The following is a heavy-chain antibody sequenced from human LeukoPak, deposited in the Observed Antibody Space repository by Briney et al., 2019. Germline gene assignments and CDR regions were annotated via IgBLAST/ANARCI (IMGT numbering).Heavy chain of an antibody. CDR1: GFTFSGYD. CDR3: ARAGGSGWYSLDY. D-gene: IGHD6-19*01. Sequence: PGGSLRLSCAASGFTFSGYDMHWVRQATGKGLEWVSAITTAGDPYYPGSVKGRFTISRENDKNSLYLQMNSLRAGDTAVYYCARAGGSGWYSLDYWGQGTLVTVSS. V-gene: IGHV3-13*05. CDR2: ITTAGDP. J-gene: IGHJ4*02.